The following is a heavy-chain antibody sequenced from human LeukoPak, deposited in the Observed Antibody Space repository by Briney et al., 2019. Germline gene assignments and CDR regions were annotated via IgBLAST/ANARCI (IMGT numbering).Heavy chain of an antibody. CDR1: GSSISSYY. Sequence: SETLSLTCTVSGSSISSYYWSWIRQPPGKGLEWIGYIYYSGSTNYNPSLKSRVTISVDTSKNQFSLKLSSVTAADTAVYYCARDRPVGYWGQGTLVTVSS. V-gene: IGHV4-59*01. CDR3: ARDRPVGY. J-gene: IGHJ4*02. CDR2: IYYSGST.